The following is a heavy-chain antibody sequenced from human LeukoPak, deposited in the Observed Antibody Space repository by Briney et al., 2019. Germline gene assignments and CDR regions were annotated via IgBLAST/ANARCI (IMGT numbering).Heavy chain of an antibody. CDR1: GFTFSSYG. CDR3: AKDRGNNYYDSSGYDY. Sequence: PGRSLRLSCAASGFTFSSYGMHWVRQAPGKGLEWVAVIWYDGTNKYYADSVKGRFTISRDNSKNTLYLQMNSLRAEDTAVYYCAKDRGNNYYDSSGYDYWGQGTLVTVSS. D-gene: IGHD3-22*01. J-gene: IGHJ4*02. CDR2: IWYDGTNK. V-gene: IGHV3-33*06.